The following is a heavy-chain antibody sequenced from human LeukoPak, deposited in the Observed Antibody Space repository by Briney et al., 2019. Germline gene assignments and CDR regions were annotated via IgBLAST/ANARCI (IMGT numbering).Heavy chain of an antibody. V-gene: IGHV1-8*03. CDR1: GYTFTSYD. Sequence: ASVKVSCKASGYTFTSYDINWVRQATEQGLEWMGWMNPNSGNTGYAQKFQGRVTITRNTSISTAYMELSSLRSEDTAVYYCARGDGVYDSSGYYYPYYFDYWGQGTLVTVSS. D-gene: IGHD3-22*01. CDR3: ARGDGVYDSSGYYYPYYFDY. J-gene: IGHJ4*02. CDR2: MNPNSGNT.